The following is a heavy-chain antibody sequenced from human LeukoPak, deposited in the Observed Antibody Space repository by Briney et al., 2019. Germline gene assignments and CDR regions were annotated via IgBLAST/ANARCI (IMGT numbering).Heavy chain of an antibody. J-gene: IGHJ6*02. CDR2: INTAGET. Sequence: PGGSLRLSCAASGFTFSNYDMHWVRQTAGKGLECVSAINTAGETYYPGSARGRFTISREDAKNSLYLQMNSLRAEDTAVYYCARISRSWSLGMDVWGQGTTVTVSS. CDR3: ARISRSWSLGMDV. D-gene: IGHD6-13*01. CDR1: GFTFSNYD. V-gene: IGHV3-13*01.